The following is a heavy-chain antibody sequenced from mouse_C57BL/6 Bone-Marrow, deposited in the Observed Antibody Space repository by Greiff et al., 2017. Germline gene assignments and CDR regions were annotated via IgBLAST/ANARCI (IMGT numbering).Heavy chain of an antibody. J-gene: IGHJ2*01. CDR1: GYTFTSYW. CDR2: IDPSDSYT. CDR3: AREGFPDY. Sequence: QVQLQQPGAELVRPGTSVKLSCKASGYTFTSYWMHWVKQRPGQGLEWIGVIDPSDSYTNYNQKFKGKATLTVDTSSSTAYMQLSSLTSEDSAVYYCAREGFPDYWAKAPLSQSPQ. V-gene: IGHV1-59*01.